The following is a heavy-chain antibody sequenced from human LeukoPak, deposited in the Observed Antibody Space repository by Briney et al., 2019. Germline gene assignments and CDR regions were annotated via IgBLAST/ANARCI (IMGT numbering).Heavy chain of an antibody. J-gene: IGHJ2*01. V-gene: IGHV4-4*07. CDR2: IYTSGST. CDR1: GGSISSYY. D-gene: IGHD3-3*01. CDR3: ARDRYYDFWSGYLNWYFDL. Sequence: PSETLSLTCTVSGGSISSYYWSWIRQPAGKGLEWIGRIYTSGSTNYSPSLKSRVTMSVDTSKNQFSLKLSSVTAADTAVYYCARDRYYDFWSGYLNWYFDLWGRGTLVTVSS.